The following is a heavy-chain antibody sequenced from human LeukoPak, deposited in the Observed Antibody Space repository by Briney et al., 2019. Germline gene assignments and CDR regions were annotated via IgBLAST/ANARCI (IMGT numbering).Heavy chain of an antibody. Sequence: SETLSLTCTVSGGSVSSGSYYWSWIRQPPGKGLEWIGYMYYSGSTKYNPSLKSRVTMSVDTSKNQFSLKLSSVTAADTAVYYCARAGYCSGGRCYPGWFDPWGQGTLVTVSS. J-gene: IGHJ5*02. V-gene: IGHV4-61*01. CDR3: ARAGYCSGGRCYPGWFDP. CDR1: GGSVSSGSYY. CDR2: MYYSGST. D-gene: IGHD2-15*01.